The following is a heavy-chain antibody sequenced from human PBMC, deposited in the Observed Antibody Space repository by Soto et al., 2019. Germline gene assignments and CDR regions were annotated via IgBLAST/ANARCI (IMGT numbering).Heavy chain of an antibody. V-gene: IGHV3-23*01. CDR2: ISAIGDST. CDR3: ATIGPYSPWWDF. D-gene: IGHD2-8*02. CDR1: GAIFSTYG. Sequence: DVQVLESGGDLVQPGGSLRLSCEMSGAIFSTYGMSWVRQAPGKGLECVASISAIGDSTYHSDSVKGRFSISRDNSKSSLYLQMDTLRVEDTAIYYCATIGPYSPWWDFWGQGTVVTVSS. J-gene: IGHJ3*01.